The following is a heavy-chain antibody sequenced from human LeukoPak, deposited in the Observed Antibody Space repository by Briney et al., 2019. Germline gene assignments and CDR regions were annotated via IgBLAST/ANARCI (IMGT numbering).Heavy chain of an antibody. CDR1: GYTFTGYY. CDR3: ARDVLGYCSSTSCTYFDY. J-gene: IGHJ4*02. V-gene: IGHV1-2*02. D-gene: IGHD2-2*01. Sequence: GASVKVSCKASGYTFTGYYMHWVRQAPGQGLEWMGWINPNSGGTNYAQKFQGRVAMTRDTSISTAYMELSRLRSDDTAVYYCARDVLGYCSSTSCTYFDYWGQGTLVTVSS. CDR2: INPNSGGT.